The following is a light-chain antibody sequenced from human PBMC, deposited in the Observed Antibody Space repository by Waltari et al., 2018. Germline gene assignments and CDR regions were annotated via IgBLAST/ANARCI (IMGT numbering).Light chain of an antibody. CDR2: SNN. J-gene: IGLJ2*01. V-gene: IGLV1-44*01. CDR3: SAWDDSLSGHVV. Sequence: QQLPGSAPTLLVYSNNHRPLGVPVGFSGSKAGASVALAMSGLQSEDEADYYCSAWDDSLSGHVVFGGGTKLTVL.